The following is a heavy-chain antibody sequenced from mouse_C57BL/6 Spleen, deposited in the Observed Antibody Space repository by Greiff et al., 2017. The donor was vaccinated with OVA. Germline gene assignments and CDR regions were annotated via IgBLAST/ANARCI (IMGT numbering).Heavy chain of an antibody. J-gene: IGHJ2*01. CDR3: AKGFITTVVATDYFDY. D-gene: IGHD1-1*01. CDR2: INPNNGGT. V-gene: IGHV1-22*01. CDR1: GYTFTDYN. Sequence: VQLQQSGPELVKPGASVKMSCKASGYTFTDYNMHWVKQSHGKSLEWIGYINPNNGGTSYNQKFKGKATLTVNKSSSTAYMELRSLTSEESAVYYCAKGFITTVVATDYFDYWGQGTTLTVSS.